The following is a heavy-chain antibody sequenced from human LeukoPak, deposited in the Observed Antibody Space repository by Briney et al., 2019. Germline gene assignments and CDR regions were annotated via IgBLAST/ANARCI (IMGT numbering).Heavy chain of an antibody. CDR2: IHDNGNT. V-gene: IGHV4-38-2*02. Sequence: PSETLSLTCSVSGHSIKSVFFWGWIRQPPGKGLEWVGSIHDNGNTHYNPSLKSRVTISVDTSKNQCSLSMRSVTAADSAVYYCATGGNIAVAGVLHWGQGALVTVSS. CDR1: GHSIKSVFF. CDR3: ATGGNIAVAGVLH. J-gene: IGHJ4*02. D-gene: IGHD6-19*01.